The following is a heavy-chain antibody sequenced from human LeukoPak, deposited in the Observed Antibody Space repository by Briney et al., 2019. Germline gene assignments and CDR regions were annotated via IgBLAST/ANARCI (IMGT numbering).Heavy chain of an antibody. CDR2: IKTDGSTT. CDR3: ARGNQQLPRLTPDY. V-gene: IGHV3-74*01. D-gene: IGHD2-2*01. CDR1: GFTFSSSW. J-gene: IGHJ4*02. Sequence: PGGSLRLSCAVSGFTFSSSWMHWVRQAPGKGLVWVSHIKTDGSTTAYADSVKGRFTISRDNAKNTLYLQMNSLRAEDTGVYYCARGNQQLPRLTPDYWGQGTLVTVSS.